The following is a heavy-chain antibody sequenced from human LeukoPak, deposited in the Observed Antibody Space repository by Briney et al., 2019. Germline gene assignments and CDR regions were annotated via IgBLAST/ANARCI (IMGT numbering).Heavy chain of an antibody. CDR2: IYNSGST. V-gene: IGHV4-59*01. CDR1: GFTFDDYG. Sequence: GSLRLSCAASGFTFDDYGMSWLRQPPGKGLEWIGYIYNSGSTNYNPSLKSRVTISLDTSKNQFSLKLSSVTAADTAVYYCAGEGSYRYGYNEYHSYMDIWGKGTTVTVSS. CDR3: AGEGSYRYGYNEYHSYMDI. D-gene: IGHD5-24*01. J-gene: IGHJ6*03.